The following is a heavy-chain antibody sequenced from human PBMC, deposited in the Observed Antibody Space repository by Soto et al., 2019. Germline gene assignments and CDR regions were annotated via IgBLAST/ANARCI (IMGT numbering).Heavy chain of an antibody. D-gene: IGHD5-12*01. J-gene: IGHJ4*02. Sequence: PGESLKISCKGSGYSFTSYWIGWVRQMPGKGLEWMGIIYPGDSDTRYSPSFQGQVTISADKSISTAYLQWSSLKASDTAMYYCARLGMATVETCYFGYWGQGTLVTVSS. CDR2: IYPGDSDT. V-gene: IGHV5-51*01. CDR1: GYSFTSYW. CDR3: ARLGMATVETCYFGY.